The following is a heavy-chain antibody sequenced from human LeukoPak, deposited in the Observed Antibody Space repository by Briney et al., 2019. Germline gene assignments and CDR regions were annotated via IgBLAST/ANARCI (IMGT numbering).Heavy chain of an antibody. Sequence: GGSLGLSCAASGFTFSSYAMSWVRQAPGKGLEWVSAISGSGGSSYYADSVKGRFTISRDNSKNTLYLQMNSLRAEDTAVYYCATYFGVVIGFDYWGQGTLVTVSS. D-gene: IGHD3-3*01. CDR3: ATYFGVVIGFDY. V-gene: IGHV3-23*01. J-gene: IGHJ4*02. CDR1: GFTFSSYA. CDR2: ISGSGGSS.